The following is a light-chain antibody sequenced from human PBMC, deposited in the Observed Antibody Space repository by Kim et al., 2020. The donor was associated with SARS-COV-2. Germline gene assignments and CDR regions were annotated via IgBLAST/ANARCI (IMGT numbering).Light chain of an antibody. V-gene: IGLV1-40*01. CDR3: QSYDNSLSGFYV. CDR2: GHS. CDR1: GSNGGAGFF. Sequence: TLLCPECGSNGGAGFFVHWYQQLPGTAPKLLIYGHSSRPSGVPDRFSGSTSGTSASLTITGLQAADEADYYCQSYDNSLSGFYVLGTGTKVTVL. J-gene: IGLJ1*01.